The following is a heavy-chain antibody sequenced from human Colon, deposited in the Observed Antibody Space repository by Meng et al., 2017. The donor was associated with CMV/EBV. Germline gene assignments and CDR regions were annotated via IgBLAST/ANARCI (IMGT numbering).Heavy chain of an antibody. V-gene: IGHV1-69*10. CDR1: GDTFSTYA. CDR3: VRDLGDYFDY. Sequence: VSCKTSGDTFSTYAISWVRLAPGQGLEWIGGIIPILSLANYAHKFQDRVTITADKSTNTSYMELSSLRSDDTAVYYCVRDLGDYFDYCGQGTLVTVSS. J-gene: IGHJ4*02. CDR2: IIPILSLA.